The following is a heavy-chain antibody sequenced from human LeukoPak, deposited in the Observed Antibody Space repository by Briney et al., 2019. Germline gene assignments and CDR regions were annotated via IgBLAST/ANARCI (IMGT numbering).Heavy chain of an antibody. CDR3: AIMHGYYDGSGYWVQ. CDR1: GFTFGSYG. V-gene: IGHV3-23*01. CDR2: VTPNADRT. D-gene: IGHD3-22*01. J-gene: IGHJ1*01. Sequence: GGSLRLSCAASGFTFGSYGMSWVRQAPGKGLEWVSFVTPNADRTSYADSVEGRFTISRDNPRNTLYMQMNSLRDEDTAVYYCAIMHGYYDGSGYWVQWGQGTLVTVSS.